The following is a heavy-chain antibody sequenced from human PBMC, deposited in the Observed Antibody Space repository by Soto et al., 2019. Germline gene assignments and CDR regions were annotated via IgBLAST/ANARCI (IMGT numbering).Heavy chain of an antibody. J-gene: IGHJ4*02. V-gene: IGHV3-66*04. CDR1: GVTVSGNY. Sequence: EVQLVESGGGLVQPGGSLRLSCAASGVTVSGNYMRWVRQAPGKGLEWVSVIYSGGSTYYADSVKGRFTISRDNSKNTLYLQMNSLRAEDTAVYYCARHGYNYGGGYFDYWGQGTLVTVSS. CDR3: ARHGYNYGGGYFDY. D-gene: IGHD5-18*01. CDR2: IYSGGST.